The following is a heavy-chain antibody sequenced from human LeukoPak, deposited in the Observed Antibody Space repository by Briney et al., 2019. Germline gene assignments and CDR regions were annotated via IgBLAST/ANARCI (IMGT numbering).Heavy chain of an antibody. CDR2: IIPIFGTA. Sequence: ASVKVSCKASGGTFSSYAISWVRQAPGQGLEWMGGIIPIFGTANYAQKFQGRVTITADESTSTAYMELSSLRSDDTAVYYCARGSSYGFSMGYWGQGTLVIVSS. CDR3: ARGSSYGFSMGY. CDR1: GGTFSSYA. D-gene: IGHD5-18*01. V-gene: IGHV1-69*13. J-gene: IGHJ4*02.